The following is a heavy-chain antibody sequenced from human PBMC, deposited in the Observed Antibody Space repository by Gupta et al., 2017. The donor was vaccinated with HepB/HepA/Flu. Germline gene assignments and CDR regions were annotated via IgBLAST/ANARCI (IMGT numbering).Heavy chain of an antibody. J-gene: IGHJ1*01. CDR1: GFSLSTSGVG. Sequence: QITLKESGPTLVKPTQTLTLTCTFSGFSLSTSGVGVGWIRQPPGKALEWLALIYWNDDKRYSPSLKSRLTITKDTSKNQVVLTMTNMDPVDTATYYCAHSFFPYDFWSGYPHGEYFQHWGQGTLVTVSS. D-gene: IGHD3-3*01. V-gene: IGHV2-5*01. CDR3: AHSFFPYDFWSGYPHGEYFQH. CDR2: IYWNDDK.